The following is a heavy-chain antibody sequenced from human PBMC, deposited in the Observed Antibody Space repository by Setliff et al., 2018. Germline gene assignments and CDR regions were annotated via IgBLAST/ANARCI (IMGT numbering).Heavy chain of an antibody. CDR1: GGSFSTYF. D-gene: IGHD2-2*01. V-gene: IGHV4-34*01. J-gene: IGHJ4*02. Sequence: SETLSLTCAVYGGSFSTYFWSWIRQPPGKGLEWIGEISHSGSANYNPSLKSRVTMSVDTSKNQFSLNLNSVTAADTAVYYFRLAHYNTTSCEEALDFWSQGTLVT. CDR2: ISHSGSA. CDR3: RLAHYNTTSCEEALDF.